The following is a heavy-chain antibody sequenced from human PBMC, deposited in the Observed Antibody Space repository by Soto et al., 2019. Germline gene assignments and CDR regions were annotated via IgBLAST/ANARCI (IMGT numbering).Heavy chain of an antibody. CDR2: IYYTGST. Sequence: PSETLSLTCNVSGGSISSGDYYWTWIRQSPGKGLEWIGYIYYTGSTFYSPSLKSRVTISLDTSENHFSLDMNSVTAADTAVYFCARVSGHNTGYYSVYFMDVWGQGTRVTVS. D-gene: IGHD5-18*01. V-gene: IGHV4-30-4*01. J-gene: IGHJ6*02. CDR1: GGSISSGDYY. CDR3: ARVSGHNTGYYSVYFMDV.